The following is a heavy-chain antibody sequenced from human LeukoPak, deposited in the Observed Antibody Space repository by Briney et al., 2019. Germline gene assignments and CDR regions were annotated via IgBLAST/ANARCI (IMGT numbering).Heavy chain of an antibody. J-gene: IGHJ4*02. CDR2: IYTTGRT. V-gene: IGHV3-53*01. D-gene: IGHD3-22*01. Sequence: GRSLRLSCAASGFTFSSYAMHWVRQAPGKGLEWVSFIYTTGRTHDSDSVKGRFTISRDSSKNTLYLQMNSLRAEDTAVYYCARRAGDYSHPYDYWGQGTLVTVSS. CDR3: ARRAGDYSHPYDY. CDR1: GFTFSSYA.